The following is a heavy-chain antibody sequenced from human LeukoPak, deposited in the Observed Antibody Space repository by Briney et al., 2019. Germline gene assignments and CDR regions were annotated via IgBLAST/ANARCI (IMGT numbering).Heavy chain of an antibody. D-gene: IGHD2-15*01. CDR1: GYTFPNYA. CDR2: ISTHNGDT. Sequence: ASVKVSCKASGYTFPNYAIIWVRQAPGQGLEWMGWISTHNGDTNYAQSLQGRVTMTTDTFTSTAYMELRSLRSDDTAVYYCARASMTPFDPWGRGTLVTVSS. J-gene: IGHJ5*02. V-gene: IGHV1-18*01. CDR3: ARASMTPFDP.